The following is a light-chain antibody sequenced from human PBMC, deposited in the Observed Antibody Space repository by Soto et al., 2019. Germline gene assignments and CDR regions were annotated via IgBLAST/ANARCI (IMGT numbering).Light chain of an antibody. V-gene: IGKV1-5*01. CDR3: QHYNSYSEA. J-gene: IGKJ1*01. CDR2: DAS. Sequence: DIQMTQSPSTLSASVGDRVTITCRASQSISSWLAWYQQKPGKATKLLIYDASSLESGVPSRFSGSGSGTEFTLTISSLQPDDFATYYCQHYNSYSEAFGQGTEVDIK. CDR1: QSISSW.